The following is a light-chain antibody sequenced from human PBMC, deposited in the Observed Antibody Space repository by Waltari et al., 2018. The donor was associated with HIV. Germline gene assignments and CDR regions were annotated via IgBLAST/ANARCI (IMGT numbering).Light chain of an antibody. V-gene: IGLV1-40*01. CDR2: GDT. J-gene: IGLJ3*02. CDR1: SSNIGAGFD. Sequence: QSVLTQPPSVSGAPGQRVTISCTWNSSNIGAGFDVHWYQQVPETAPKLLICGDTNRPSGGPDRFSVSKSGPSASLSITGLQAEDEADYYCQSYDSGLSVVFGGGTKLTVL. CDR3: QSYDSGLSVV.